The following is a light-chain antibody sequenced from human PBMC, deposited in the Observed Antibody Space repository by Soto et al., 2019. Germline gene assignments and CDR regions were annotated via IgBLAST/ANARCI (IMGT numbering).Light chain of an antibody. CDR2: EVS. CDR3: SSYTSSSTGGYV. J-gene: IGLJ1*01. CDR1: SSDVGGYNY. V-gene: IGLV2-14*01. Sequence: QSVLTQPASVSGSPGQSITISCAGTSSDVGGYNYVSWYQQHPGKAPKLLIYEVSNRPSGVSNRFSGSKSGNTASLTISGLQAEDEADYYCSSYTSSSTGGYVFGTGTKVIVL.